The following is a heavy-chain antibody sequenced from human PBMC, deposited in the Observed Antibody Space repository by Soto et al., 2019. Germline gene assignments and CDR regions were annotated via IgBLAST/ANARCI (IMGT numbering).Heavy chain of an antibody. Sequence: QVQLVQSGAEVKKPGASVKVSCKASGYIFTSHYMHWIRQAPGQGLEWMGIINPTGGYTAYAQKFHGRLTLTRDTSTGTVYMELSRLTSEDTAVYYCARDAEGGYCTGGGCFSYSFDYWGQGTLVTVSS. J-gene: IGHJ4*02. CDR2: INPTGGYT. V-gene: IGHV1-46*01. D-gene: IGHD2-15*01. CDR3: ARDAEGGYCTGGGCFSYSFDY. CDR1: GYIFTSHY.